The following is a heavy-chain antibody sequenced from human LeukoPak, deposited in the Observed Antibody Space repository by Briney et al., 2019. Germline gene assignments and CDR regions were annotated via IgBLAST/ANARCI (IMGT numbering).Heavy chain of an antibody. CDR3: ARLIYGSGSYWFDY. V-gene: IGHV4-59*01. Sequence: SETLSLTCTVSGGSISSYYWSWIRQPPGKGLEWIGYIYYSGSTNYNPSLKSRVTISVDTSKNQFSPKLSSVTAADTAVYYCARLIYGSGSYWFDYWGQGTLVTVSS. CDR2: IYYSGST. CDR1: GGSISSYY. D-gene: IGHD3-10*01. J-gene: IGHJ4*02.